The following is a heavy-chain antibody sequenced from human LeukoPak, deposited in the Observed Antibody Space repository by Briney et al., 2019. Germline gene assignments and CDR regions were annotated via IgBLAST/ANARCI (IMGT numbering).Heavy chain of an antibody. Sequence: PSETLSLTCTVSGGSISSGSYYWSWIRQPAGKGLEWIGRIYTSGSTNYNPSLKSRVTMSVDTSKNQFSLKLSSVTAADTAVYYCARVYGDGVDYWGQGTLVTVSS. CDR1: GGSISSGSYY. V-gene: IGHV4-61*02. D-gene: IGHD4-17*01. J-gene: IGHJ4*02. CDR2: IYTSGST. CDR3: ARVYGDGVDY.